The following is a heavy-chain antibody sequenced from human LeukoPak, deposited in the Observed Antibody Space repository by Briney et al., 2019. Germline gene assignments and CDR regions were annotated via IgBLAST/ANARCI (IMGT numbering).Heavy chain of an antibody. V-gene: IGHV4-31*03. CDR3: ARGYCSSTSCPHNWFAP. CDR1: GGSISSGGYY. Sequence: SETLSLTCTVSGGSISSGGYYWSWIRQHPGKGLEGIGYIYDSGSTYYNPSLKSRVTKAVDTSKNQFYLNLSSVTGADRAVYYCARGYCSSTSCPHNWFAPWGQGPLVTVSS. CDR2: IYDSGST. D-gene: IGHD2-2*01. J-gene: IGHJ5*02.